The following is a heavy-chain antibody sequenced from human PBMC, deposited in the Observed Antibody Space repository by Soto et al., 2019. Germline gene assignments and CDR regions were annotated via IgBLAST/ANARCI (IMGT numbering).Heavy chain of an antibody. D-gene: IGHD3-22*01. J-gene: IGHJ2*01. V-gene: IGHV3-23*01. Sequence: GGSLRLSCAASGFTFSSYAMSWVRQAPGKGLEWVSGISGSGGSTYYADSVKGRFTISRDNAKNTLYLQMNSLRAEDTAVYYCARDQYYDTSGYYYGPGWYFDLWGRGTLVTVSS. CDR3: ARDQYYDTSGYYYGPGWYFDL. CDR1: GFTFSSYA. CDR2: ISGSGGST.